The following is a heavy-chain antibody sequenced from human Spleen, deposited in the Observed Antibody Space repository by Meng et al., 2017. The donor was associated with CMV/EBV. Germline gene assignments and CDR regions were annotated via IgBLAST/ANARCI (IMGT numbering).Heavy chain of an antibody. CDR2: INPSGGST. CDR3: ARKSYYYFGMDV. J-gene: IGHJ6*02. Sequence: ASVKVSCKASGYTFIGYYIHWVRQAPGQGLEWIGIINPSGGSTRYTQNFQGRVTMTRDTSTSTVYMELSSLRSEDTAVYYCARKSYYYFGMDVWGQGTTVTVSS. V-gene: IGHV1-46*01. CDR1: GYTFIGYY.